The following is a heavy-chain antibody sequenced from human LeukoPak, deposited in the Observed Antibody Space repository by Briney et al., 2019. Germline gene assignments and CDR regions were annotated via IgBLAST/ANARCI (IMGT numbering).Heavy chain of an antibody. CDR1: GFTFSSYA. V-gene: IGHV3-23*01. D-gene: IGHD3-3*01. CDR3: AKDYDLGPYYYYMDV. Sequence: GGSLRLSCAASGFTFSSYAMSWVRQAPGKGLEWVSAISGSGGSTYYADSVKGRFTISRDNSKNTLYLQMNSLRAEDTAVYYCAKDYDLGPYYYYMDVWGKGTTVTISS. CDR2: ISGSGGST. J-gene: IGHJ6*03.